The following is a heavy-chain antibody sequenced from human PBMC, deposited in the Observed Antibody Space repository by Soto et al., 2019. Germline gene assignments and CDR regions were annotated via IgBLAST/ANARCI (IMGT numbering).Heavy chain of an antibody. J-gene: IGHJ4*02. CDR1: GGTFRTYA. V-gene: IGHV1-69*05. CDR2: ITPIFGKA. CDR3: ARELNTDSSAYYSFAY. Sequence: GASVKVSCKASGGTFRTYAISWVRQAPGQGLEWMGGITPIFGKANYAQKFQGRVTMTTDKSTTTTYMELRSLRSDDTAVYYCARELNTDSSAYYSFAYWGQGTLVTVSS. D-gene: IGHD3-22*01.